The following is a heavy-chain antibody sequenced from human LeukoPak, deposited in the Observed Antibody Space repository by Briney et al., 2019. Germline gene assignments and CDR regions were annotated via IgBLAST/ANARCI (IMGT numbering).Heavy chain of an antibody. Sequence: ASVKVSCKASGYTFTIYGISLVRQAPGQGLEWMGWISAYSGNTNYAQKFQGRVTMTTDTSTSTAYMELRSLRSDDTAVYYCARDRYYYDSSGYYLFDYGGQGTLVTVSS. J-gene: IGHJ4*02. CDR3: ARDRYYYDSSGYYLFDY. D-gene: IGHD3-22*01. CDR1: GYTFTIYG. V-gene: IGHV1-18*01. CDR2: ISAYSGNT.